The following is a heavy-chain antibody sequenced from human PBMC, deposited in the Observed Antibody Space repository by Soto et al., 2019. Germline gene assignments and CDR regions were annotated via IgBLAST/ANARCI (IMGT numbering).Heavy chain of an antibody. Sequence: AGGSLRLSCAASGFTFSSYEMNWVRQAPGKGLEWVSYISSSGSTIYYADSVKGRFTISRDNAKNSLYLQMNSLRAEDTAVYYCARDLRYCSGGSCYDDWFDPWGQGTLVTVSS. V-gene: IGHV3-48*03. CDR3: ARDLRYCSGGSCYDDWFDP. CDR2: ISSSGSTI. CDR1: GFTFSSYE. D-gene: IGHD2-15*01. J-gene: IGHJ5*02.